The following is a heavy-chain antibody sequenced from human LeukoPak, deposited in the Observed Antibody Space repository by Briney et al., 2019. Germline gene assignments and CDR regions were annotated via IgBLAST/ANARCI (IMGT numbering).Heavy chain of an antibody. D-gene: IGHD3-22*01. Sequence: GGSLRLFCAASGFTFSSYAMSWVRQAPGKGLEWVSAISGSGGSTYYADSVKGRFTISRGNSKNTLYLQMNSLRAEDTAVYYCAKVFTYYYDSSGYSDYWGQGTLVTVSS. CDR3: AKVFTYYYDSSGYSDY. CDR1: GFTFSSYA. CDR2: ISGSGGST. V-gene: IGHV3-23*01. J-gene: IGHJ4*02.